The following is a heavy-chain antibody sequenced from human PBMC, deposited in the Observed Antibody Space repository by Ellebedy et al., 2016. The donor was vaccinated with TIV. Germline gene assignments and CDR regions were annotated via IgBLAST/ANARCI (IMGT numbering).Heavy chain of an antibody. Sequence: ASVKVSCKASGYTFTSYGISWVRQAPGQGLEWMGWISAYNGNTNYAQKLQGRVTMTTDTSTSTAYMELRSLRSDDTAVYYSARDQFPRDTAMAIDYWGQGTLVTVSS. V-gene: IGHV1-18*01. J-gene: IGHJ4*02. D-gene: IGHD5-18*01. CDR2: ISAYNGNT. CDR3: ARDQFPRDTAMAIDY. CDR1: GYTFTSYG.